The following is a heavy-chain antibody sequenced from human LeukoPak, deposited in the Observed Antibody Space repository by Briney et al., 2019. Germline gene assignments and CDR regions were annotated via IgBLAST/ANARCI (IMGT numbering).Heavy chain of an antibody. D-gene: IGHD3-10*01. V-gene: IGHV3-9*01. CDR2: ISWNSGSI. CDR1: GFTFDDYA. Sequence: PGGSLRLSCAASGFTFDDYAMHWVRQAPGKGLEWVSGISWNSGSIGYADSVKGRFTISRDNAKNSLYLQMNSLRAEDTALYYCAKDRAYYGSGSYYRWGQGTLVTVSS. J-gene: IGHJ4*02. CDR3: AKDRAYYGSGSYYR.